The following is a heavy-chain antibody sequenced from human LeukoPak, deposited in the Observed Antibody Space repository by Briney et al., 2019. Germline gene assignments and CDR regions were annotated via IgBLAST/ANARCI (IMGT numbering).Heavy chain of an antibody. Sequence: PGGSLRLSCAVSGFTVSSSYMSWVRQAPGKGLEWVSSISSSGTYVYYADSVKGRFTISRDNAKNSLSLQMNSLRADDAAVYYCARASSKQLAGYLPDGFDIWGQGTMVTVSS. V-gene: IGHV3-21*01. CDR2: ISSSGTYV. D-gene: IGHD3-9*01. CDR1: GFTVSSSY. CDR3: ARASSKQLAGYLPDGFDI. J-gene: IGHJ3*02.